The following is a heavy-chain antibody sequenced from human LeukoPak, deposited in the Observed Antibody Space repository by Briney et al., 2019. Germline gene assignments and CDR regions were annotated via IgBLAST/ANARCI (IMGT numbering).Heavy chain of an antibody. CDR2: IYPGDSDT. J-gene: IGHJ6*02. CDR1: GYSFTSYW. Sequence: GESLKISCKGSGYSFTSYWIGWVRQMPGKGLGWMGIIYPGDSDTRYSPSFQGQVTISADKSISTAYLQWSSLKASDTAMYYCARREVGLFYGMDVWGQGTTVTVSS. D-gene: IGHD1-26*01. V-gene: IGHV5-51*01. CDR3: ARREVGLFYGMDV.